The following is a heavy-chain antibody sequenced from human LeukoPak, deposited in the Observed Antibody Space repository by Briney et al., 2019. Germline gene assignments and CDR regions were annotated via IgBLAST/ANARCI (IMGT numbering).Heavy chain of an antibody. D-gene: IGHD6-13*01. CDR1: GFTFSSYA. CDR3: ARDTIEQQLVTYFDY. J-gene: IGHJ4*02. Sequence: GRSLRLSCAASGFTFSSYAMHWVRQAPGKGLEWVAVISYDGSNKYYADSVKGRFTISRDNSKNTLYLQMNSLRAEDTAVYYCARDTIEQQLVTYFDYWGQGTLVTVSS. V-gene: IGHV3-30-3*01. CDR2: ISYDGSNK.